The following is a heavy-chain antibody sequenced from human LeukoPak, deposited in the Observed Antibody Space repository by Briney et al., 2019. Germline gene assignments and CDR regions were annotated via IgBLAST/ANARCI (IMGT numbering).Heavy chain of an antibody. CDR2: IRYDGSNK. Sequence: PGGSLRLSCAASGFTFSSYGMHWVRQAPGKGLEWVAFIRYDGSNKYYADSVKGRFTISRDNSKNTLYLQMNSLRAEDTAVYYCAKGEKVVPAAMIDYWGQGTLVTVSS. V-gene: IGHV3-30*02. D-gene: IGHD2-2*01. J-gene: IGHJ4*02. CDR3: AKGEKVVPAAMIDY. CDR1: GFTFSSYG.